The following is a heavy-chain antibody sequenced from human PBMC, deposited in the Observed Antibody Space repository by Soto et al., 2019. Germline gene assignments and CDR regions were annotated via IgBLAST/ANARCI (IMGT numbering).Heavy chain of an antibody. D-gene: IGHD6-6*01. CDR3: ARDGLAARYNWFDP. J-gene: IGHJ5*02. V-gene: IGHV1-18*01. Sequence: QVQLVQSGAEVKKPGASVKVSCKASGYTFTSYGISWVRPAPGQGLEWMGWISAYNGNTNYAHKLLRRVTMPTDTSASTAYMELRSLRSDDTAVYYCARDGLAARYNWFDPWGQGTLVTVSS. CDR1: GYTFTSYG. CDR2: ISAYNGNT.